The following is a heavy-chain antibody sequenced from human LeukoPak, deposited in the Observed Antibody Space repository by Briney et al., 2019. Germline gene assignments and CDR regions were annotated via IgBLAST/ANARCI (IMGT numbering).Heavy chain of an antibody. CDR3: AKVGYGSGTWGWFDP. V-gene: IGHV4-59*11. CDR2: LYYSGTT. CDR1: GGSISGHF. D-gene: IGHD3-10*01. J-gene: IGHJ5*02. Sequence: PSETLSLTCSVSGGSISGHFWSWIRPSPGKGLEYIGNLYYSGTTDYNPSLRSRVSISIDTSKNQFFLNLTSVTAADTAIYYCAKVGYGSGTWGWFDPWGQGTLVTVSS.